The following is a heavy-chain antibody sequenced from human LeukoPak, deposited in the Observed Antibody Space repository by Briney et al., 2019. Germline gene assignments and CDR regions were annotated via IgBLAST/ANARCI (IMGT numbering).Heavy chain of an antibody. Sequence: ASVKVSCKASGYTLTSYGITWVRQAPGQGLEWMGWISAYNGNTDYAQKFQGRVTMTTDTSTSTAYMDLRSLGYDDTAVYYCARARHLVATYIYWGQGTLVTVSS. CDR2: ISAYNGNT. J-gene: IGHJ4*02. D-gene: IGHD5-12*01. CDR1: GYTLTSYG. V-gene: IGHV1-18*01. CDR3: ARARHLVATYIY.